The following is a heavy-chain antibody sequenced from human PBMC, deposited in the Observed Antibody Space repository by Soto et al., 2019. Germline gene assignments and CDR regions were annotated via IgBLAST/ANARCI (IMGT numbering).Heavy chain of an antibody. V-gene: IGHV4-59*01. CDR3: ARGGNRYSNVASGVSGFEY. CDR1: GASISSSY. J-gene: IGHJ4*02. CDR2: VYHTGAT. D-gene: IGHD5-12*01. Sequence: SGTLYLTCTVSGASISSSYWSWIRQSPERGMEWIAYVYHTGATNYNPSLKSRVTISLDTSKGQFPLNLTSLTTADTAVYFCARGGNRYSNVASGVSGFEYLGQGSLVTGSS.